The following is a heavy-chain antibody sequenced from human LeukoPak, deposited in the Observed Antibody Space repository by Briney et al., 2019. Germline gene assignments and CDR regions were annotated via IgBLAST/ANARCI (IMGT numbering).Heavy chain of an antibody. CDR3: AKDMGSVGALDY. V-gene: IGHV3-9*01. J-gene: IGHJ4*02. D-gene: IGHD1-26*01. CDR2: ISWNSGSI. Sequence: GGSLRLSCAASGFTFDDYAMHWVRQAPGKGLEWVSGISWNSGSIGYADSVKGRFTISRDNAKNSLYLQMNSLRAEDTALYYCAKDMGSVGALDYWGQGTLVTVSS. CDR1: GFTFDDYA.